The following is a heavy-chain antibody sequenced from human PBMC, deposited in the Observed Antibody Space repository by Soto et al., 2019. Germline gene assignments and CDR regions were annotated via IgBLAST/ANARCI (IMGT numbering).Heavy chain of an antibody. CDR1: GDSLSSGGHY. CDR3: PRLDKPGYFAIFTDY. D-gene: IGHD1-1*01. Sequence: SETLSLTRTVSGDSLSSGGHYWSWIRQHPGKGLEWIGHIYDSVNTYYSPSLRSRVTISADMSKNQFSLNLRSVTAADTAVYYCPRLDKPGYFAIFTDYWGQGTLVTVSS. J-gene: IGHJ4*02. CDR2: IYDSVNT. V-gene: IGHV4-31*03.